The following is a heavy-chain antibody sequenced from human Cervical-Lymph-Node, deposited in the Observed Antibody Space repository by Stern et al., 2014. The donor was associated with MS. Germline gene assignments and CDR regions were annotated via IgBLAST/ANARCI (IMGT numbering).Heavy chain of an antibody. CDR2: INPNNGRT. CDR1: GYTFTDYY. CDR3: ARDPLYYDDSRGTFDW. Sequence: QVQLVQSGAEVKKPGASVKVSCKASGYTFTDYYIHWLRQAPGQGLEWMGRINPNNGRTNYAQKFQGRVTMTSDTTITTAFLELSRLRSDDTAVFYCARDPLYYDDSRGTFDWWGQGTLVTVSS. V-gene: IGHV1-2*06. J-gene: IGHJ4*02. D-gene: IGHD3-22*01.